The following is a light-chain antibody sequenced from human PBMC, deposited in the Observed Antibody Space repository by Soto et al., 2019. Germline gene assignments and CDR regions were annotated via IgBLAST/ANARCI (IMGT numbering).Light chain of an antibody. CDR3: QQYYNWPPLT. J-gene: IGKJ4*01. V-gene: IGKV3-15*01. CDR2: DAS. CDR1: QSISSD. Sequence: EIVTTQSPATLSVSPGERVTLSCRASQSISSDLAWYQQKPGQAPRLLIYDASTRATDIPARFSGSGSGTEFTLTISSLQSEDFAVYYCQQYYNWPPLTFGGGTKVEIK.